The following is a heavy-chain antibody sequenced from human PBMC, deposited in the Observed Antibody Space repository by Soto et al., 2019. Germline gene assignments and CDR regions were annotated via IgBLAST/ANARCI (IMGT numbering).Heavy chain of an antibody. CDR3: ARVHEKIASVGTFDS. V-gene: IGHV4-4*02. CDR1: GGSVNSSNW. J-gene: IGHJ4*01. D-gene: IGHD6-13*01. CDR2: IYQSGIT. Sequence: QLQESGPGLVKPSGTLSLSCAVSGGSVNSSNWWAWVRQSPGKGLEWIGEIYQSGITNYNPSLKSRVSMSIDKSNNRFSLMLTSVIAADSGVFYCARVHEKIASVGTFDSRGHGTLVTVSS.